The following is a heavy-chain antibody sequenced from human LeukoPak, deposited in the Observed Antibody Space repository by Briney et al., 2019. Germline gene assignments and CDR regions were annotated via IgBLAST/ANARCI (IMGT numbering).Heavy chain of an antibody. CDR2: ISFDGINK. Sequence: PGGSLRLSCAASGFTFNISTMHWVRQAPGKGLEWVAVISFDGINKYHADSVKGRFTISRDNSKNTLYLQMNSLTGEDTAVYYCARDKKGIDYWGQGTLVTVSS. CDR3: ARDKKGIDY. V-gene: IGHV3-30-3*01. D-gene: IGHD3-10*01. J-gene: IGHJ4*02. CDR1: GFTFNIST.